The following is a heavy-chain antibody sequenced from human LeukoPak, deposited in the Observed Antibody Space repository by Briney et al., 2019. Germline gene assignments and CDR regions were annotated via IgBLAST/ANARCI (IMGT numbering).Heavy chain of an antibody. J-gene: IGHJ4*02. Sequence: GASVKVSCKASGYTFTDYYMHWVRQAPGQGLEWMGWIHPNSGSTNYAQKFQGRVTMTRDTSISTAYMELSSLRSDDTAVYYCARDGLGGLLFLFWGQGTLVTVSS. V-gene: IGHV1-2*02. CDR1: GYTFTDYY. CDR3: ARDGLGGLLFLF. CDR2: IHPNSGST. D-gene: IGHD3-10*01.